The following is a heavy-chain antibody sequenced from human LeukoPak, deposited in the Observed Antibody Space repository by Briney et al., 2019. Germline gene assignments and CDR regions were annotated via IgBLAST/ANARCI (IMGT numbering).Heavy chain of an antibody. D-gene: IGHD6-19*01. CDR2: ISSNGGST. CDR1: GFTFSSYA. J-gene: IGHJ4*02. CDR3: ARVEGIAMEEYYFDY. V-gene: IGHV3-64*01. Sequence: GGSLRLSCAASGFTFSSYAMHWVRQAPGKGLEYVSAISSNGGSTYYANSVKGRFTISRDNSKNTLYLQMGSLRAEDMAVYYCARVEGIAMEEYYFDYWGQGTLVTVSS.